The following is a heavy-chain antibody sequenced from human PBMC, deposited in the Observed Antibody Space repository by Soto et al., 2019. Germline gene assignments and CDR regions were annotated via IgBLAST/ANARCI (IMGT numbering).Heavy chain of an antibody. V-gene: IGHV4-39*01. D-gene: IGHD2-15*01. CDR1: GGSISSSTYY. J-gene: IGHJ4*02. CDR3: ARHTPAISISDH. Sequence: SETLSLTCTVSGGSISSSTYYWGWMRQPPGKGLEWIGYFYYSGSTHYNPSLKSRVTISVDTSKNQFSLKLSSVTAADTAVYYCARHTPAISISDHWGQGTLVTVSS. CDR2: FYYSGST.